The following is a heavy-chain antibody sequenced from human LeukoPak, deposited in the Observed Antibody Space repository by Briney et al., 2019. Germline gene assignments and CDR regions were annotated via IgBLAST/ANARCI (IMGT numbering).Heavy chain of an antibody. CDR3: ARLICSSTSCYHFDY. J-gene: IGHJ4*02. Sequence: SVKVSCKASGGTFSSYAISWVRQAPGQGLEWMGGIIPIFGTANYAQKFQGRVTITADESTSTAYMELSSLRSGDTAVYYCARLICSSTSCYHFDYWGQGTLVTVSS. CDR2: IIPIFGTA. CDR1: GGTFSSYA. D-gene: IGHD2-2*01. V-gene: IGHV1-69*13.